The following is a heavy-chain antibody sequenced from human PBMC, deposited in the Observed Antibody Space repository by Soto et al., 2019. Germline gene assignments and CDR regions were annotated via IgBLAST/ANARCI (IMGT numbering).Heavy chain of an antibody. D-gene: IGHD5-18*01. Sequence: PGGSLRLSCAASGFTFSDYYMSWIRQAPGKGLEWVSYISSSGSTIYYADSVKGRFTISRDNAKNSLYLQMNSLRAEDTAVYYCARDRSRIQLWLSAGDYHYYGMDVWGQGTTVTVSS. J-gene: IGHJ6*02. CDR3: ARDRSRIQLWLSAGDYHYYGMDV. CDR2: ISSSGSTI. CDR1: GFTFSDYY. V-gene: IGHV3-11*01.